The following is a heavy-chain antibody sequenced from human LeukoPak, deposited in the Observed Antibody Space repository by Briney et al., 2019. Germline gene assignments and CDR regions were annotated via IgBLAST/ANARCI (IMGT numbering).Heavy chain of an antibody. D-gene: IGHD3-16*01. CDR3: TSGGHLDV. J-gene: IGHJ6*04. CDR2: IKGDGSEK. Sequence: GGSLRLSCAASGITFSTFWMSWARQAPGKGLEWVANIKGDGSEKNYVDSVKGRFTVSRDNAENSLYLQMNSLRAEDTAVYYCTSGGHLDVWGKGTTVTVSS. V-gene: IGHV3-7*01. CDR1: GITFSTFW.